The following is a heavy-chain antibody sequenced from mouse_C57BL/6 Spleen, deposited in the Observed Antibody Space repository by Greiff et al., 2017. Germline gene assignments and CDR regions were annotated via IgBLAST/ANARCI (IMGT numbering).Heavy chain of an antibody. V-gene: IGHV3-6*01. CDR2: ISYDGSN. Sequence: EVQLVESGPGLVKPSQSLSLTCSVTGYSITSGYYWNWIRQFPGNKLEWMGYISYDGSNNYNPSLKNRISITRDTSKNQFFLKLNSVTTEDTATYYCARGGYYDYEGGFDYWGQGTTLTVSS. CDR3: ARGGYYDYEGGFDY. CDR1: GYSITSGYY. J-gene: IGHJ2*01. D-gene: IGHD2-4*01.